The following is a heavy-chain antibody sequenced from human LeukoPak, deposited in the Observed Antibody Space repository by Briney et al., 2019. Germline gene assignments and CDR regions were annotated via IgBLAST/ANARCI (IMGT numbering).Heavy chain of an antibody. CDR1: GGTFSSYA. J-gene: IGHJ6*02. Sequence: SVKVSCKASGGTFSSYAISWVRQAPGQGLEWMGGIIPIFGTANYAQKFQGTVTITADESTSTAYMELSSLRSEDTAVYYCARDRDGDYKSYYYYYGMDVWGQGTTVTVSS. CDR3: ARDRDGDYKSYYYYYGMDV. V-gene: IGHV1-69*13. D-gene: IGHD4-17*01. CDR2: IIPIFGTA.